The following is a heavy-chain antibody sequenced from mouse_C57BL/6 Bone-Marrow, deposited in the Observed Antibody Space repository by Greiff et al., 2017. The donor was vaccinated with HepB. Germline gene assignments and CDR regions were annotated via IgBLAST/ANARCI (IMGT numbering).Heavy chain of an antibody. V-gene: IGHV1-85*01. J-gene: IGHJ4*01. CDR3: ARSATVVAPDY. D-gene: IGHD1-1*01. Sequence: ESGPELVKPGASVKLSCKASGYTFTSYDINWVKQRPGQGLEWIGWIYPRDGSTKYNEKFKGKATLTVDTSSSTAYMELHSLTSEDSAVYFCARSATVVAPDYWGQGTSVTVSS. CDR1: GYTFTSYD. CDR2: IYPRDGST.